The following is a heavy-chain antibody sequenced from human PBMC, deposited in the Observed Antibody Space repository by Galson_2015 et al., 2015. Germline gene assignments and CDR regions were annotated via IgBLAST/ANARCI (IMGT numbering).Heavy chain of an antibody. D-gene: IGHD3-10*01. CDR3: TNEVRFGEPHLSYYMDV. Sequence: SLRLSCAASGFTFSGSAMHWVRQASGKGLEWVGRIRSKANSYATAYAASVKGRFTISRDDSKNTAYLQMNSLKTEDTAVYYCTNEVRFGEPHLSYYMDVWGKGTTVTVSS. CDR2: IRSKANSYAT. CDR1: GFTFSGSA. J-gene: IGHJ6*03. V-gene: IGHV3-73*01.